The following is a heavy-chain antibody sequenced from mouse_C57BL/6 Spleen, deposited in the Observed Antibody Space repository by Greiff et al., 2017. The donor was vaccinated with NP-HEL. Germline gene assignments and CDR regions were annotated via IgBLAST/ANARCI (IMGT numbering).Heavy chain of an antibody. CDR1: GYTFTSYW. J-gene: IGHJ1*03. D-gene: IGHD1-1*01. CDR2: IYPSDSDT. Sequence: QVQLQQPGAELVRPGSSVKLSCKASGYTFTSYWLDWVKQRPGQGLEWIGNIYPSDSDTHYNQTFKHKATLTVDKSSSTDYLQLSSLTSEDSAVYYCASHYGSSHWYFDVWGTGTTVTVAS. V-gene: IGHV1-61*01. CDR3: ASHYGSSHWYFDV.